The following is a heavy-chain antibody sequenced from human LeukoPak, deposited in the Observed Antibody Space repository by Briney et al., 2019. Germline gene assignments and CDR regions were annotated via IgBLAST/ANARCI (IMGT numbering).Heavy chain of an antibody. CDR1: GYTFTSYY. CDR2: INPSDGTT. V-gene: IGHV1-46*01. CDR3: ATSGGLPAASDY. Sequence: GASVQVSCKASGYTFTSYYIHWVRQAPGQGLEWMGIINPSDGTTSYAQKFQGRVTMTEDTSTDTAYMELSSLRSEDTAVYYCATSGGLPAASDYWGQGTLVTVSS. J-gene: IGHJ4*02. D-gene: IGHD2-2*01.